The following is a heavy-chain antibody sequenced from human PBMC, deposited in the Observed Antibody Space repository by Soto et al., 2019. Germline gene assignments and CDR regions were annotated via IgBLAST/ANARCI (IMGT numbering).Heavy chain of an antibody. CDR1: GGSFSGYY. V-gene: IGHV4-34*01. CDR2: INHSGST. Sequence: QVQLQQWGAGLLKPSETLALTCAVYGGSFSGYYWSWIRQPPGKGLECIGEINHSGSTNYNPSLKSRVTISVDTSKNQFSLKLSSVTAADTAVYYCASAGSSWSWFDPWGQGTLVTVSS. CDR3: ASAGSSWSWFDP. D-gene: IGHD6-13*01. J-gene: IGHJ5*02.